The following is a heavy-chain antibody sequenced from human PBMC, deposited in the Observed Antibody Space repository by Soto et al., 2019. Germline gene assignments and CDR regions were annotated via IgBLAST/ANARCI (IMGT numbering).Heavy chain of an antibody. V-gene: IGHV5-51*01. Sequence: GESLKISCKGSGYSFTNYWIGWVRQMPGKGLEWMGVIYPSDSNTRYSPSLQGQVTISVDKSINTAYLQWSSLKASDTAIYFCARPLDYGETFDVWGQGTMVTVSS. CDR1: GYSFTNYW. CDR2: IYPSDSNT. D-gene: IGHD4-17*01. CDR3: ARPLDYGETFDV. J-gene: IGHJ3*01.